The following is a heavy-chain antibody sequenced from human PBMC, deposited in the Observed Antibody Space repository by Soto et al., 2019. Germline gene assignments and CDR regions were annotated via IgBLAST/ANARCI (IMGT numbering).Heavy chain of an antibody. CDR2: ISSSGSTI. CDR3: ARDPRRGGPYYYDSSGYHYYYYGMDV. V-gene: IGHV3-48*03. J-gene: IGHJ6*02. CDR1: GFTFSSYE. D-gene: IGHD3-22*01. Sequence: GGSLRLSCAAPGFTFSSYEMNWVRQAPGKGLEWVSYISSSGSTIYYADSVKGRFTIARDNAKNSLYLQMNSLRAEDTAVYYCARDPRRGGPYYYDSSGYHYYYYGMDVWGQGTTVTVSS.